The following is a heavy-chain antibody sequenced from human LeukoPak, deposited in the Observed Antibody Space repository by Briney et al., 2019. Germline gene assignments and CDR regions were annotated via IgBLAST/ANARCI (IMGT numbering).Heavy chain of an antibody. D-gene: IGHD3-22*01. CDR3: ARQRRNYYDSSGYSYFDY. CDR2: IYPGDSDT. V-gene: IGHV5-51*01. Sequence: GESLKISCKASGYTFTSYWIGWVRQMPGKGLEWMGIIYPGDSDTRYSPSFQGQVTISADKSISTAYLQWSSLKASDTAMYYCARQRRNYYDSSGYSYFDYWGQGTLVTVSS. J-gene: IGHJ4*02. CDR1: GYTFTSYW.